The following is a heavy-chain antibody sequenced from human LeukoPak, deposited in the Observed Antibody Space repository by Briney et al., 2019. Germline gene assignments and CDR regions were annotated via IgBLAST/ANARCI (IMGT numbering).Heavy chain of an antibody. V-gene: IGHV3-15*01. J-gene: IGHJ5*02. CDR1: GFTFSNAW. D-gene: IGHD3-9*01. CDR2: IKSKTDGATA. CDR3: TTVTFTHDILTGYCSP. Sequence: KAGGSLRLSCEASGFTFSNAWMSWVRQAPGKGLEWVGRIKSKTDGATAEYAAPVKGRFTISRDDSKSTLYLQMNSLKTEDTAVYYCTTVTFTHDILTGYCSPWGQGTLVTVSS.